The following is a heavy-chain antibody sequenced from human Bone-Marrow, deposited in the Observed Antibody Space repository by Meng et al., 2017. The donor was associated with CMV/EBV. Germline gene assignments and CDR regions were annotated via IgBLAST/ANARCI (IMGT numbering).Heavy chain of an antibody. V-gene: IGHV3-30*04. CDR2: ISYDGSNK. CDR3: ARDGSGGSPYGPNRYYYYGMDV. J-gene: IGHJ6*02. D-gene: IGHD2-15*01. CDR1: GFTFSSYA. Sequence: GESLKISCAASGFTFSSYAMHWVRQAPGKGLEWVAVISYDGSNKYYADSVKGRFTISRDNSKNTLYLQMNSLRAEDTAVYYCARDGSGGSPYGPNRYYYYGMDVWGQGTTVTVSS.